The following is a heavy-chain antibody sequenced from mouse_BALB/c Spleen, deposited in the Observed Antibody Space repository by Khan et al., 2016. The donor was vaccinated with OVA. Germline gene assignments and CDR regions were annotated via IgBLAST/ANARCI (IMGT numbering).Heavy chain of an antibody. CDR1: GYTFTDYI. J-gene: IGHJ2*01. Sequence: QVQLQQSGPELVKPGASVKMSCKASGYTFTDYIISWVKQRTGQGLEWIGEIYPGSGTTHYNEKFKGKATLTADKSSNTAYMQLSSLTSEESTIYLFARVETTVVDYWGQGTTLTVSS. V-gene: IGHV1-81*01. CDR2: IYPGSGTT. CDR3: ARVETTVVDY. D-gene: IGHD1-1*01.